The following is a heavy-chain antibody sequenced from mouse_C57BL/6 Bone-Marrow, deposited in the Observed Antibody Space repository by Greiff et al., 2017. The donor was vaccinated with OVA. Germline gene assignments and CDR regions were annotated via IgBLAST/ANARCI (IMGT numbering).Heavy chain of an antibody. D-gene: IGHD1-1*01. J-gene: IGHJ2*01. CDR2: IHPNSGST. CDR3: ARSTTTVVATDFDY. CDR1: GYTFTSYW. V-gene: IGHV1-64*01. Sequence: VQLQQPGAELVKPGASVKLSCKASGYTFTSYWMHWVKQRPGQGLEWIGMIHPNSGSTNYNEKFKSKATLTVDKSSSTAYIQLSSLTSEDSAVYYCARSTTTVVATDFDYWGQGTTLTVSS.